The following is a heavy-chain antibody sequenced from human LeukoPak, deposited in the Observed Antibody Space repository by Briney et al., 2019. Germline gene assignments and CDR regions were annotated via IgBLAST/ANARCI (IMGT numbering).Heavy chain of an antibody. D-gene: IGHD1-26*01. J-gene: IGHJ3*02. CDR3: ARERRKNSGSYGAFDI. V-gene: IGHV4-61*02. CDR2: IYTSGST. CDR1: GGSMSRGSYY. Sequence: TLSLPCTVSGGSMSRGSYYGRWIRQPAGKGLEWIGRIYTSGSTNYNPSLKSRVTISVDTSKNQFSLKLSSVTAADTAVYYCARERRKNSGSYGAFDIWGQGTMVTVSS.